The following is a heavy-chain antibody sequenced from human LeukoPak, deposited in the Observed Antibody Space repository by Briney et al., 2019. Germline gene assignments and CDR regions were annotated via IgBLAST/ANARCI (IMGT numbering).Heavy chain of an antibody. V-gene: IGHV3-21*04. CDR3: AKGAGVYCSGGSCYSDYYYGMDV. J-gene: IGHJ6*02. CDR2: ISSSSSYI. Sequence: GGSLRLSCAASGFTFSSYSMNWVRQAPGKGLEWVSSISSSSSYIYYADSVKGRFTISRDNAKNSLYLQMNSLRAEDTALYYCAKGAGVYCSGGSCYSDYYYGMDVWGQGTTVTVSS. CDR1: GFTFSSYS. D-gene: IGHD2-15*01.